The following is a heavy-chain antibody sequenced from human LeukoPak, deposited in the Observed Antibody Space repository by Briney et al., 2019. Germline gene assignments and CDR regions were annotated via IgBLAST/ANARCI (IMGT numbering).Heavy chain of an antibody. CDR3: VKVAKYYYGSETYYFFEH. J-gene: IGHJ4*02. V-gene: IGHV3-7*01. D-gene: IGHD3-10*01. Sequence: PGESLRLSWAAAGFTFTTYWMSWVRQLPGKGLEWVANINQDGTEKYYVDSVKGRFTISRDNAKNSLYLQMNSLRVEDTAIYYCVKVAKYYYGSETYYFFEHWGQGTPVTASS. CDR1: GFTFTTYW. CDR2: INQDGTEK.